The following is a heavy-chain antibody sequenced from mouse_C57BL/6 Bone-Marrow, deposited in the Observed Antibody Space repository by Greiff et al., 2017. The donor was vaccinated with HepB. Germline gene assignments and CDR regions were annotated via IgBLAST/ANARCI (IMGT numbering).Heavy chain of an antibody. CDR1: GFTFSNYW. J-gene: IGHJ1*03. V-gene: IGHV6-3*01. D-gene: IGHD2-3*01. Sequence: EVMLVESGGGLVQPGGSMKLSCVASGFTFSNYWMNWVRQSPEKGLEWVAQIRLKSDNYATHYAESVKGRFTISRDDSKSSVYLQMNNLRAEDTGIYYCTGLYDGNWYFDVWGTGTTVTVSS. CDR2: IRLKSDNYAT. CDR3: TGLYDGNWYFDV.